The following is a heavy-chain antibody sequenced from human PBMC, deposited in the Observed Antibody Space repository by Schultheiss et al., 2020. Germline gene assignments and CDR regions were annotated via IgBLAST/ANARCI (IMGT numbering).Heavy chain of an antibody. V-gene: IGHV3-23*01. CDR2: ISGSGGST. CDR3: AKDRDSSGWFDY. Sequence: GGSLRLSCAASGFTFSGSAMHWVRQASGKGLEWVSAISGSGGSTYYADSVKGRFTISRDNSKNTLYLQMNSLRAEDTAVYYCAKDRDSSGWFDYWGQGTLVTVAS. D-gene: IGHD6-19*01. CDR1: GFTFSGSA. J-gene: IGHJ4*02.